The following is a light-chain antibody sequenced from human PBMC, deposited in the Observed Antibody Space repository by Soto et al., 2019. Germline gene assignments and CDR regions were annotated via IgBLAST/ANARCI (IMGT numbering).Light chain of an antibody. CDR3: DSWDDSLSVVL. CDR2: DNN. J-gene: IGLJ2*01. V-gene: IGLV1-51*01. CDR1: SSNIGNNY. Sequence: QSVLTQPPSVSAAPGQRVTISCSGSSSNIGNNYVSWYQQLPGTAPKLLIYDNNKRPSGIRDRFSGSTSGTSATLAIAALQLGDEADYYCDSWDDSLSVVLFGGGTKLTLL.